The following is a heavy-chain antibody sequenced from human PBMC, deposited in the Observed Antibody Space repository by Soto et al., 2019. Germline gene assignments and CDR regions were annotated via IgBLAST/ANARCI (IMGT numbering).Heavy chain of an antibody. V-gene: IGHV5-51*01. CDR1: GYSFTSYW. Sequence: GESRKISCKGSGYSFTSYWIGWVRQMPGKGLEWMGIIYPGDSDTRYSPSFQGQVTISADKSISTAYLQWSSLKASDTAMYYCARHPGSGSYYFYYYYGMDVWCQGTTVTVSS. J-gene: IGHJ6*02. CDR2: IYPGDSDT. D-gene: IGHD3-10*01. CDR3: ARHPGSGSYYFYYYYGMDV.